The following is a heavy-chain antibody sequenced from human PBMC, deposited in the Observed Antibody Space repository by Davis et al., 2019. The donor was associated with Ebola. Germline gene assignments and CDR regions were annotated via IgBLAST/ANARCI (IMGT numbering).Heavy chain of an antibody. CDR2: IIPILGIA. D-gene: IGHD5-18*01. J-gene: IGHJ6*02. CDR1: GGTFSSYA. CDR3: ARALGYSYDVYYYYGMDV. V-gene: IGHV1-69*04. Sequence: SVKVSCKASGGTFSSYAISWVRQAPGQGLEWMGRIIPILGIANYAQKFQGRVTITADESTSTAYMELSSLRSEDTAVYYCARALGYSYDVYYYYGMDVWGQGTTVTVSS.